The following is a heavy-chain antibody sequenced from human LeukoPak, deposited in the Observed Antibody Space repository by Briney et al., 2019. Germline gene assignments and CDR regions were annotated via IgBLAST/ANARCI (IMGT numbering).Heavy chain of an antibody. CDR3: ARGADELDY. CDR1: GGSISSSSYS. Sequence: SETLSLTCTVSGGSISSSSYSWGWIRQPPGKGLEWIGSIYYSGSTYYNPSLKSRVTISVDTSKNQFSLKLSSVTAADTAVYYCARGADELDYWGQGTLVTVSS. V-gene: IGHV4-39*01. J-gene: IGHJ4*02. CDR2: IYYSGST.